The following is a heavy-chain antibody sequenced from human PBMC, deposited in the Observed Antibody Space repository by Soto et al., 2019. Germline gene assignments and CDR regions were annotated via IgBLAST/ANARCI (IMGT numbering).Heavy chain of an antibody. Sequence: PGGSLRVSCAASGFTFNNYAMSWVRQAPGKGLEWVSAISANGQGIYYADSVKGRFIISRDSSKNTVFLHMDSLPAEDTAVYYCAKDRDYPRDQFHNWGQGTLVTVSS. V-gene: IGHV3-23*01. J-gene: IGHJ4*02. CDR1: GFTFNNYA. D-gene: IGHD2-2*01. CDR3: AKDRDYPRDQFHN. CDR2: ISANGQGI.